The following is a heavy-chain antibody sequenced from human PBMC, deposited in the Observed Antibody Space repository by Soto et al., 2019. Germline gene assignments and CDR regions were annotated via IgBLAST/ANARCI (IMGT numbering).Heavy chain of an antibody. CDR3: ARAFVLGYAMDV. J-gene: IGHJ6*02. V-gene: IGHV3-11*01. Sequence: PGGSLRLSCAASGFTFSDYYMSWIRQAPGKGLEWVSYISSGGHNIYYADSVKGRFTISRDNAKNSLYLRMNSLTAEDMAVYYCARAFVLGYAMDVWGQGTTVTVSS. D-gene: IGHD3-3*02. CDR1: GFTFSDYY. CDR2: ISSGGHNI.